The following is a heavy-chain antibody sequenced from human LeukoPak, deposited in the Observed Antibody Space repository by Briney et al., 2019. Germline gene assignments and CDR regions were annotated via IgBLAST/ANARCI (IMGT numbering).Heavy chain of an antibody. D-gene: IGHD6-13*01. V-gene: IGHV3-15*01. Sequence: GGALRLSCAAAGFTFSSYGMSWVRQAPGKELEWVGRIKSKTDGGTTDYAAPVKGRFTISRDDAKNTLYLQMNSLKTEDTAVYYCTTDWLHSSSWDYYYYYMDVWGKGTTVTVSS. J-gene: IGHJ6*03. CDR1: GFTFSSYG. CDR3: TTDWLHSSSWDYYYYYMDV. CDR2: IKSKTDGGTT.